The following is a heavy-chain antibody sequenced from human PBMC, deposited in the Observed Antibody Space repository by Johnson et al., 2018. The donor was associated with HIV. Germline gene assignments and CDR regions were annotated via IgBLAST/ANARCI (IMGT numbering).Heavy chain of an antibody. Sequence: VQLVESGGGLVQPGGSLRLSCAASGFTFSSYAMHWVRQAPGKGLEYVSAISSNGGSTYYATSVKGRFTISRDNSKNTLYMQMNSLRAEDTAVYYCAREATYWYDSSGSPYAFDIWGQGTMVTVSS. CDR3: AREATYWYDSSGSPYAFDI. V-gene: IGHV3-64*01. D-gene: IGHD3-22*01. J-gene: IGHJ3*02. CDR1: GFTFSSYA. CDR2: ISSNGGST.